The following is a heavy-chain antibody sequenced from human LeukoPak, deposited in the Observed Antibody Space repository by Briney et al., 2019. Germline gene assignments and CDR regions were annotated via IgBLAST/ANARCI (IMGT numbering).Heavy chain of an antibody. Sequence: SETLSLTCAVSGGSISSGGYSWSWIRQPPGKGLEWIGYVYYSGSTYYNPSLKSRVTISVDTSKNQFSLKLSSVTAADTAVYYCAREVVVPAASWFDPWGQGTLVTVSS. D-gene: IGHD2-2*01. CDR3: AREVVVPAASWFDP. V-gene: IGHV4-30-4*07. CDR1: GGSISSGGYS. J-gene: IGHJ5*02. CDR2: VYYSGST.